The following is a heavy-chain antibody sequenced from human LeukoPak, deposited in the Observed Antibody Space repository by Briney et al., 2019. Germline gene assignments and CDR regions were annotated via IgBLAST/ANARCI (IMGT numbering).Heavy chain of an antibody. Sequence: ASVTVSCKASGYTFTNYDINWVRQATGQGLEWMGWMNPNSGNTGYAQKFQGRVTMTRNTSITTAYMELSSLRSEDTAVYYCARRRGWPNYFDYWGQGTLVTVSS. CDR3: ARRRGWPNYFDY. CDR1: GYTFTNYD. D-gene: IGHD6-19*01. V-gene: IGHV1-8*01. J-gene: IGHJ4*02. CDR2: MNPNSGNT.